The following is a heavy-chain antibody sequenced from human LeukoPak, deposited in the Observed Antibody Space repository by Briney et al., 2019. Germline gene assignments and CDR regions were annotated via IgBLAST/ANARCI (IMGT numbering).Heavy chain of an antibody. CDR2: ISSSGSTI. J-gene: IGHJ4*02. V-gene: IGHV3-11*01. D-gene: IGHD3-3*01. Sequence: GGSLRLSCAASGFTFSDYYMSWIRQAPGKGLEWVSYISSSGSTIYYADSVKGRFTISRDNAKNSLYLQINSLRAEDTALYYCATAHSRITLFRVVPYYFDYWGQGSLVTVSS. CDR3: ATAHSRITLFRVVPYYFDY. CDR1: GFTFSDYY.